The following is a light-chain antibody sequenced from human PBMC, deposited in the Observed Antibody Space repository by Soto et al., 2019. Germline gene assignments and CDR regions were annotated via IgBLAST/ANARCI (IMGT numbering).Light chain of an antibody. Sequence: EIVLTQSPGTLSLSPGDRATFSCRASQSVSSNYLAWYQQKPGQAPRLLIYGASSRATGIPDRFSGSGSGTDFTLTISRLEPEDFAVYYCQRYGTSLPLTFGGGTKVDIK. CDR1: QSVSSNY. CDR2: GAS. J-gene: IGKJ4*01. V-gene: IGKV3-20*01. CDR3: QRYGTSLPLT.